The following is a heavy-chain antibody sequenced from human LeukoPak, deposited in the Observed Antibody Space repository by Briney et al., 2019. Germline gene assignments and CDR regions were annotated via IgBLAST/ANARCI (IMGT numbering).Heavy chain of an antibody. CDR1: GFTFSSYA. V-gene: IGHV3-23*01. Sequence: GGSLRLSCAASGFTFSSYAMTWVRRAPGKGLEWVSAISGNGGSAYYADSVKGRFTISRDNSKNTLYLHMNSLTAEDTAVHYCAKSKDDPNYYYYYYGLDVWGQGTTVTVSS. CDR3: AKSKDDPNYYYYYYGLDV. D-gene: IGHD3-10*01. CDR2: ISGNGGSA. J-gene: IGHJ6*02.